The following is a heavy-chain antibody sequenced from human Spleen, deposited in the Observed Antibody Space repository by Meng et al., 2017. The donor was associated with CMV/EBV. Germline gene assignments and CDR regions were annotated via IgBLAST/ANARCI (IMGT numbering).Heavy chain of an antibody. J-gene: IGHJ6*02. CDR2: ISYDGSNR. CDR3: ARDRLSLITMIVTGLDV. Sequence: GESLKISCAASEFTFSSYAIHWVRQAPGKGLEWVAVISYDGSNRYYADSVRGRFTVSRDISKNTLYLQMNSLRADDTAIYYCARDRLSLITMIVTGLDVWGQGTTVTVSS. D-gene: IGHD3-22*01. CDR1: EFTFSSYA. V-gene: IGHV3-30*14.